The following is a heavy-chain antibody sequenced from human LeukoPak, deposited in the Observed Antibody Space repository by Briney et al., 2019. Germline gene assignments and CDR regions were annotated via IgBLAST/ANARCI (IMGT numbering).Heavy chain of an antibody. CDR1: GGSISSSSYY. Sequence: SETLSLTCIVSGGSISSSSYYWGWIRQPPGKGLEWIGSIYYSGSTYYNPSLKSRVTISVDTSKNQFSLKLSSVTAADTAVYYCASVYSGSKIDYWGQGTLVTVSS. J-gene: IGHJ4*02. CDR2: IYYSGST. D-gene: IGHD1-26*01. CDR3: ASVYSGSKIDY. V-gene: IGHV4-39*01.